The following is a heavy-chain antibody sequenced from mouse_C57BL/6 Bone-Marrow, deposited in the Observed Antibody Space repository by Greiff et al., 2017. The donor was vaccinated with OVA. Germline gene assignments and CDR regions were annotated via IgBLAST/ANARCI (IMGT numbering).Heavy chain of an antibody. V-gene: IGHV1-26*01. J-gene: IGHJ2*01. CDR1: GYTFTDYY. Sequence: VQLQQSGPELVKPGASVKISCKASGYTFTDYYMNWVKQSHGTSLEWIGDINPNNGGTSSNQKFKGKATLTVAKSSRPAYMEHSRLTSEDSAVYYCARSIPLITTVVAYYFDYWGQGTTLTVSS. CDR3: ARSIPLITTVVAYYFDY. CDR2: INPNNGGT. D-gene: IGHD1-1*01.